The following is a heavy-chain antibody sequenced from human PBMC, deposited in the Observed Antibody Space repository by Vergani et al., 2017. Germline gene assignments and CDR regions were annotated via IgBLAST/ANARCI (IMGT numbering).Heavy chain of an antibody. J-gene: IGHJ4*02. CDR2: INPSGGST. CDR1: GGTFSSYA. Sequence: QVQLVQSGAEVKKPGSSVKVSCKASGGTFSSYAISWVRQAPGQGLEWMGIINPSGGSTSYAQKFQGRVTMTRDTSTSTVYMELSSLRSEDTAVYYCTRGWYYESIAYWAYWGQGTLVTVSS. CDR3: TRGWYYESIAYWAY. V-gene: IGHV1-46*03. D-gene: IGHD3-22*01.